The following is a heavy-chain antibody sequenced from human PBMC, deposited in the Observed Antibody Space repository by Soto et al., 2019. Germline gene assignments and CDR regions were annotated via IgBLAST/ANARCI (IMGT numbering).Heavy chain of an antibody. J-gene: IGHJ4*02. V-gene: IGHV3-48*03. CDR3: ARRTRYYYGSGSYFDY. CDR2: ISSSGSTI. CDR1: GFTFSSYE. Sequence: GGSLRLSCAASGFTFSSYEMNWVRQAPGKGLEWVSYISSSGSTIYYADSVKGRFTISRDNAKNSLYLQMNSLRAEDTAVYYCARRTRYYYGSGSYFDYWGQGTLVTVSS. D-gene: IGHD3-10*01.